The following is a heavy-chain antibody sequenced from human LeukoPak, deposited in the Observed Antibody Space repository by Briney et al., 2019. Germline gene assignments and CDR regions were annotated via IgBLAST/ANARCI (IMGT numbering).Heavy chain of an antibody. CDR1: GFTFSSYW. J-gene: IGHJ3*02. V-gene: IGHV3-7*01. CDR2: IKQGGREK. CDR3: ATGVAAHAI. D-gene: IGHD2-15*01. Sequence: PGGSLRLSCADSGFTFSSYWMSWVRQAPGKGLEWVAIIKQGGREKYYVDSAKGRFTISRDNTENSVYLQMNRLRAEDTAVYYCATGVAAHAIWGQGTMVTVSS.